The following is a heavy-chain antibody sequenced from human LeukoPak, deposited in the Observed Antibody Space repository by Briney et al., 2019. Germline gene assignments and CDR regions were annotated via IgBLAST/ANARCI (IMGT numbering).Heavy chain of an antibody. CDR3: ARAGRYFDWLSFFDY. Sequence: PGGSLRLPCAASGFTFNSYWMSWVRQAPGKGLEWVANIKQDGSEKYYVDSVKGRFTISRDNAKNSLYLQMNSLRAEDTAVYYCARAGRYFDWLSFFDYWGQGTLVTVSS. J-gene: IGHJ4*02. CDR2: IKQDGSEK. V-gene: IGHV3-7*03. CDR1: GFTFNSYW. D-gene: IGHD3-9*01.